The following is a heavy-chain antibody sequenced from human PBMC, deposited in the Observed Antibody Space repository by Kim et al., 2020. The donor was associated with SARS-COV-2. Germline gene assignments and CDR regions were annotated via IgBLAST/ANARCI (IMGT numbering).Heavy chain of an antibody. CDR3: ATTTVFGVVTNWFDP. V-gene: IGHV1-24*01. J-gene: IGHJ5*02. Sequence: APKIQGRVTMTEDTSTDTAYMELSSLRSEDTAVYYCATTTVFGVVTNWFDPWGQGTLVTVSS. D-gene: IGHD3-3*01.